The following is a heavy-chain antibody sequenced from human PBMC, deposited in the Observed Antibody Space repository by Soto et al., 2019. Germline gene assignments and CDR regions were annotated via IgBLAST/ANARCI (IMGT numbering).Heavy chain of an antibody. D-gene: IGHD3-10*01. V-gene: IGHV4-34*01. CDR2: INHSGST. J-gene: IGHJ6*02. CDR3: ARGLLDLVRGARYGMDV. CDR1: FGSFSDCH. Sequence: PSETLSLTCAVYFGSFSDCHWNLMWQPPGKGLEWIGEINHSGSTNYNPSLKRRVTISVDTSKNQFSLKLSSVTAADTAVYYCARGLLDLVRGARYGMDVWGQGTTVTVS.